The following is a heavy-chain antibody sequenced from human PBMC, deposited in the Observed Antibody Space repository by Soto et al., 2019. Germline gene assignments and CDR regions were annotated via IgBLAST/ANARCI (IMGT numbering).Heavy chain of an antibody. V-gene: IGHV3-23*01. J-gene: IGHJ4*02. Sequence: GGSLRLSCAASGFTFSSYAMSWVRQAPGKGLEWVSAISGSGGGTYYADSVKGRFTISRDNSKNTLYLQTNSLRAEDTAVYYCAKVVDDTPDYWGQGTLVPVSS. CDR1: GFTFSSYA. D-gene: IGHD2-15*01. CDR3: AKVVDDTPDY. CDR2: ISGSGGGT.